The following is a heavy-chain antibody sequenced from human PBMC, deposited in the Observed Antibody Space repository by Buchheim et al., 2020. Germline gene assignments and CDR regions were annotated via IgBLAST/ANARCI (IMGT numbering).Heavy chain of an antibody. J-gene: IGHJ4*02. CDR3: ARASNSRDYFDS. Sequence: EVRLVESGGGLVQPGQSLRLSCAASGFTVSRYWMHWVRQVPGKGLVWVSRIDGDGSAADYADSVTGRVTVSRDNAKNTVYLQLNSLRVEDTAVYYCARASNSRDYFDSWGQGTL. V-gene: IGHV3-74*01. D-gene: IGHD4-23*01. CDR1: GFTVSRYW. CDR2: IDGDGSAA.